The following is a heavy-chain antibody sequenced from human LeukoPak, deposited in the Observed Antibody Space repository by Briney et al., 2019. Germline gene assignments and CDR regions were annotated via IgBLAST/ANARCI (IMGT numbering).Heavy chain of an antibody. CDR1: GFDFGAYE. V-gene: IGHV3-48*03. D-gene: IGHD3-22*01. CDR3: TTLGYHLDS. J-gene: IGHJ4*02. CDR2: FAGSDTTK. Sequence: PGGSLRLSCAASGFDFGAYEMNWVRQAPGKGLEWVAYFAGSDTTKYYADSVRGRFTNSRDNAKNSLYLQMNSLRAEDTALYYCTTLGYHLDSWGQGTLVTVSS.